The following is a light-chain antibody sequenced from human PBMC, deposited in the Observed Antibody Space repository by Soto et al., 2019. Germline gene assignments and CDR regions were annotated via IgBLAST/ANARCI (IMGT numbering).Light chain of an antibody. J-gene: IGKJ1*01. CDR1: QNISSW. CDR2: DAS. V-gene: IGKV1-5*01. Sequence: DIQMTQSPSTLLASVGGRVTIPRRHSQNISSWLAWYQQKPGKAPKSLXYDASSLESGVPSRLSGSGSWTEVTLTISNLQTDDDATYYYQHYKALSPWTFGQGTKVEI. CDR3: QHYKALSPWT.